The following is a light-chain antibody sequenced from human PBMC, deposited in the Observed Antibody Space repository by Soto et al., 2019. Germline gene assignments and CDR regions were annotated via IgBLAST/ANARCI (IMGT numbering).Light chain of an antibody. CDR2: GNT. J-gene: IGLJ1*01. Sequence: QSVLTQPPSVSGAPGQRVSISCTGGSSNSGADYEVHWYQQLPGTAPKLLIYGNTNRPSGVPDRFSGSKSGSSASLAITGLHAEDEAEYYCQSYDSTLKGCVFGTGTKLTVL. CDR1: SSNSGADYE. CDR3: QSYDSTLKGCV. V-gene: IGLV1-40*01.